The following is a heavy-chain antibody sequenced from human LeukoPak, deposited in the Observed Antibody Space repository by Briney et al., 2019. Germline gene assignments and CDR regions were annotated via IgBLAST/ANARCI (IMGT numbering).Heavy chain of an antibody. Sequence: GGSLRLSCVASGFTFRNYWMYWVRQAPGKGLVWIANINEHGIPMYEDSVKGRFTISRDNARDTLYLQMNSLRAEDSAVYYCAKETSDHRYWGQGTLVTVSS. CDR2: INEHGIP. V-gene: IGHV3-74*03. CDR1: GFTFRNYW. J-gene: IGHJ4*02. D-gene: IGHD6-6*01. CDR3: AKETSDHRY.